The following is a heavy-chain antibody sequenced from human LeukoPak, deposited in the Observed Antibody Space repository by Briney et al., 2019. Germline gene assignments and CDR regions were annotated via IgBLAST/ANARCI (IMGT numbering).Heavy chain of an antibody. D-gene: IGHD3-10*01. Sequence: SETLSLTCTVSGGSISSGGYYWSWIRQHPGKGLEWIGYIYNRGSTYYNPSLKSRVTLSVDTSNNQFSLKLRSVTAADTAVYYCARGDGSYFDYWGQGTLVTVSS. CDR1: GGSISSGGYY. CDR2: IYNRGST. J-gene: IGHJ4*02. CDR3: ARGDGSYFDY. V-gene: IGHV4-31*03.